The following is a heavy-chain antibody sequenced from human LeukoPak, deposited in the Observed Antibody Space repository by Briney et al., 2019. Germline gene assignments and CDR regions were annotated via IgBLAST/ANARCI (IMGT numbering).Heavy chain of an antibody. Sequence: GGSLRLSCAAYGFTFSSYSMNWVRQAPGKGLEWVSSISSSSSYIYYADSVRGRFTISRNNAKNSLYLQMNSLRAEDTAVYYCAKEWEQLVQIHHWGQGTLVTVSS. J-gene: IGHJ1*01. CDR1: GFTFSSYS. CDR3: AKEWEQLVQIHH. CDR2: ISSSSSYI. D-gene: IGHD6-13*01. V-gene: IGHV3-21*01.